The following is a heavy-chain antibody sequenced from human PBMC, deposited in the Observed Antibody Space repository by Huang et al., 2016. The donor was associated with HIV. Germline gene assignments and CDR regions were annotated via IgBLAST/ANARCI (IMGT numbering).Heavy chain of an antibody. Sequence: VESGGRSVQPGGSIRLSCVGSTFTFGAYWMSWVRQPPGKGLEWVANIKQDETEKYYVDSLKGRFNISRDNAKKVLFLEMDALRVEDTAIYFCATKTAGMDIWGQGTTVSVSS. CDR3: ATKTAGMDI. CDR2: IKQDETEK. J-gene: IGHJ6*02. CDR1: TFTFGAYW. V-gene: IGHV3-7*01.